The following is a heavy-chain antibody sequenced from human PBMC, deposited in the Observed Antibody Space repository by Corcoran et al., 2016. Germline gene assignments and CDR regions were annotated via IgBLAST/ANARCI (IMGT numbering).Heavy chain of an antibody. CDR1: GCTFTGYY. D-gene: IGHD3-3*01. CDR2: INPNSGGT. CDR3: ARWPARSYDFWSGHRDYYYGMDV. V-gene: IGHV1-2*02. Sequence: QVQLVQSGAEVKKPGASVKVSCKASGCTFTGYYMHWVRQAPGQGREWMGWINPNSGGTNYAQKFQGRVTMTRDTSISTAYMELSRLRSDDMAVYYCARWPARSYDFWSGHRDYYYGMDVWGQGTTVTVSS. J-gene: IGHJ6*02.